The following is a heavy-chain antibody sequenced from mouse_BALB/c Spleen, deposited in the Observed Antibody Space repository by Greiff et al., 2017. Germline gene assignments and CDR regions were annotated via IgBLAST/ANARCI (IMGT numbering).Heavy chain of an antibody. CDR2: ISYSCST. J-gene: IGHJ3*01. CDR3: ARSRGNYAWFAY. V-gene: IGHV3-2*02. Sequence: EVQLQQSGPGLVKPSQSLSLTCTVTGYSITSDYAWNWIRQFPGNKLEWMGYISYSCSTSYNPSLKSRISITRDTSKNQFFLQLNSVTTEDTATYYCARSRGNYAWFAYWGQGTLVTVSA. D-gene: IGHD2-1*01. CDR1: GYSITSDYA.